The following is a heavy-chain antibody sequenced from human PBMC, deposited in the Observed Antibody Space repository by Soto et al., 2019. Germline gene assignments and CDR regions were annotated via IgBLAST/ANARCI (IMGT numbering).Heavy chain of an antibody. CDR3: ARESLTSVSFDY. CDR2: IWYDGSNK. D-gene: IGHD3-16*01. J-gene: IGHJ4*02. CDR1: GFTFSSYG. Sequence: GGSLRLSCAASGFTFSSYGMHGVRQAPGKGLEWVAVIWYDGSNKYYADSVKGRFTISRDNSKNTLYLQMNSLRAEDTAVYYCARESLTSVSFDYWGQGTLVTVSS. V-gene: IGHV3-33*01.